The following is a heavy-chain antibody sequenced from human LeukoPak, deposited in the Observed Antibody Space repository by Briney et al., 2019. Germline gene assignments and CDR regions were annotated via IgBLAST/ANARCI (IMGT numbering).Heavy chain of an antibody. CDR3: ARPSGSIQGSFDY. D-gene: IGHD5-18*01. V-gene: IGHV1-69*05. J-gene: IGHJ4*02. Sequence: ASVKVSCKASGGTFSSYAISWVRQAPGQGLEWMGGIIPIFGTANYAQKFQGRVTITTDESTSTAYIELSSLRSEDTAVYYCARPSGSIQGSFDYWGQGTLVTVSS. CDR1: GGTFSSYA. CDR2: IIPIFGTA.